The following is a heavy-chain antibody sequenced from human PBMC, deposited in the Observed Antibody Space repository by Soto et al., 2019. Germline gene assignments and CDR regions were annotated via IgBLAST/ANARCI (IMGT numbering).Heavy chain of an antibody. J-gene: IGHJ6*02. V-gene: IGHV3-33*08. D-gene: IGHD3-16*01. CDR1: GFSFTTYG. CDR3: ARTLLPGVLLSQFAVVPTYYYYAMDV. CDR2: KWFDGSYE. Sequence: PGGSLRLSCAASGFSFTTYGMNWVRQAPGKGLEWVGFKWFDGSYEDYADSVKGRFSISRDISKNTLYLQMNSLRAEDTAVYHCARTLLPGVLLSQFAVVPTYYYYAMDVWGLGTTVTVSS.